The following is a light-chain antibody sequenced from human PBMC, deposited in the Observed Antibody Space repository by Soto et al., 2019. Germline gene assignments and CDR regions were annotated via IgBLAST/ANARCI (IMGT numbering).Light chain of an antibody. CDR1: SGSVSTNFY. Sequence: QTVVTQEPSFSVSPGRTVTVTCGLSSGSVSTNFYPSWYQQTPGQAPRTLIYRTSTRSSGVPDRFSGSILGNRAALTITGARAEDESDYYCALYMGSGIGVFGGGTKLTVL. V-gene: IGLV8-61*01. J-gene: IGLJ3*02. CDR2: RTS. CDR3: ALYMGSGIGV.